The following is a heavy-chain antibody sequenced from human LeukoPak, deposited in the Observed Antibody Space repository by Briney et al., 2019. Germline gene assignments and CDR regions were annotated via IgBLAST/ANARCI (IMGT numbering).Heavy chain of an antibody. CDR2: INPNSGGT. Sequence: ASVKVSCKASGYTFTGYYMHWVRQAPGQGLEWMGWINPNSGGTNYAQKFQGRVTMTRDTSISTAYMELSRLRSDETAVYYCARVGIQLWLPSAYYYYGMDVWGQGTTVTVSS. CDR3: ARVGIQLWLPSAYYYYGMDV. V-gene: IGHV1-2*02. J-gene: IGHJ6*02. CDR1: GYTFTGYY. D-gene: IGHD5-18*01.